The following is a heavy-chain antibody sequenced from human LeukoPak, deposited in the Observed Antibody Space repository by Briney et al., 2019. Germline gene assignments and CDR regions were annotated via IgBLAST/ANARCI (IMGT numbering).Heavy chain of an antibody. V-gene: IGHV3-21*04. CDR3: AKDLFRGSYYPDY. J-gene: IGHJ4*02. D-gene: IGHD1-26*01. CDR1: GFTFNTYT. Sequence: GGSLRLSCAASGFTFNTYTMNWARQAPGKGLEWLSSLDSSGAYIFYADSVKGRFIISRDNSKNTLYLQMNSLRAEDTAVYYCAKDLFRGSYYPDYWGQGTLVTVSS. CDR2: LDSSGAYI.